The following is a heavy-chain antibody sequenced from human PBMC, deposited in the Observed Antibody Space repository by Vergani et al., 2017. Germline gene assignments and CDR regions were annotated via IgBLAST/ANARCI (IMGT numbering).Heavy chain of an antibody. CDR2: ISSGGGDI. Sequence: EVQLLESGGGLVQPGGSRRLSCAGAGFTFDTYTMAYVRQAPGKGLEWVATISSGGGDIFYADSVKGRFTISGDNSKNTLFLQMNSLKDEDTAVYYFTTAWGLYYLHGEYFQYWGRGTLVSVSS. V-gene: IGHV3-23*01. CDR3: TTAWGLYYLHGEYFQY. J-gene: IGHJ1*01. D-gene: IGHD3-10*01. CDR1: GFTFDTYT.